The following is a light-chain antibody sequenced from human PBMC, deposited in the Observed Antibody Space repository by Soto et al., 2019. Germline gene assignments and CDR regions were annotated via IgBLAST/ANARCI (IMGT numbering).Light chain of an antibody. V-gene: IGLV3-21*01. J-gene: IGLJ2*01. CDR1: DIGSKG. Sequence: SYELTQPPSVSVAPGKTDSISCGGHDIGSKGVHWYQEKPGQAPVLVIYSDTDLPPVIPERFSGSNSANLATLTISRVEAGDEADYYCQVWDSGSAHVVFGGGTKLTVL. CDR3: QVWDSGSAHVV. CDR2: SDT.